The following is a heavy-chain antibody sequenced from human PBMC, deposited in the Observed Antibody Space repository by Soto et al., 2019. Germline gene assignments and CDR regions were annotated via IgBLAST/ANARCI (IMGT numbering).Heavy chain of an antibody. CDR1: GGSISSSNW. J-gene: IGHJ5*02. CDR2: IYHSGST. V-gene: IGHV4-4*02. D-gene: IGHD3-9*01. Sequence: PSETLSLTCAVSGGSISSSNWWSWVRQPPGKGLEWIGEIYHSGSTNYNPSLKSRVTISVDKSKNQFSLKLSSVTAADTAVYYCASSRYFDWLLSRAPVNWFEPWGQGTLVTVSS. CDR3: ASSRYFDWLLSRAPVNWFEP.